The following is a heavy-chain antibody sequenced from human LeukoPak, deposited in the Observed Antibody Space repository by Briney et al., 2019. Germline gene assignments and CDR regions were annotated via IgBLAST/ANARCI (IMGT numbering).Heavy chain of an antibody. CDR3: ARDTYYYDSSGYWADY. V-gene: IGHV4-4*07. D-gene: IGHD3-22*01. J-gene: IGHJ4*02. Sequence: SETLSLTCTVSGGSISSYYWSWTRQPAGKGLEWIGRIYTSGSTNYNPSLKSRVTMSVDTSKNQFSLKLSSVTAADTAVYYCARDTYYYDSSGYWADYWGQGTLVTVSS. CDR2: IYTSGST. CDR1: GGSISSYY.